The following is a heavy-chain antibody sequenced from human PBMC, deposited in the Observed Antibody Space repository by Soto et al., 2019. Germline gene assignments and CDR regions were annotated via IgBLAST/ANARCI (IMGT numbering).Heavy chain of an antibody. CDR3: AKRPAAKDR. D-gene: IGHD2-2*01. Sequence: EVQFLESGGGLVQPGGSLRLSCAASGFTFTTYAMSWVRQAPGKGLEWVSSISSSGGSTWYADSVKGRFTISRDNSKKTMNLQMTSLRVEDTAVYYCAKRPAAKDRWGQGTLVTVSS. V-gene: IGHV3-23*01. J-gene: IGHJ5*02. CDR1: GFTFTTYA. CDR2: ISSSGGST.